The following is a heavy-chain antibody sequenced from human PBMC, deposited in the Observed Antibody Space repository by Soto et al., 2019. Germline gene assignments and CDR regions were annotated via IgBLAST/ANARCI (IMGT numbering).Heavy chain of an antibody. V-gene: IGHV3-73*01. CDR2: IRSKANSYAT. CDR3: VREYYCSYHGMDV. CDR1: GLSFSGST. Sequence: LRLSCAGSGLSFSGSTIHWVRQASGKGQEWDGRIRSKANSYATAYTAAVKGRFIVSRDGSKRRSYLQMDSLKIEDTAMDDCVREYYCSYHGMDVWGHGTTVTVS. D-gene: IGHD3-10*01. J-gene: IGHJ6*02.